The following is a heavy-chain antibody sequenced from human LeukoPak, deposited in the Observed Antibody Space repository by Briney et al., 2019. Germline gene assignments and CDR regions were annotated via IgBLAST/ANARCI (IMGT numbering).Heavy chain of an antibody. CDR1: GFAVSSNF. Sequence: PGGSLRLSCAASGFAVSSNFMSWVRQAPGKGLGWVSVIFSGGNTYYAESVKGRFTISRDNSKNTLYLQMDSLRVDDTAVYYCANGKSDLFDYWGQGTQVTVSS. V-gene: IGHV3-66*02. CDR3: ANGKSDLFDY. J-gene: IGHJ4*02. CDR2: IFSGGNT.